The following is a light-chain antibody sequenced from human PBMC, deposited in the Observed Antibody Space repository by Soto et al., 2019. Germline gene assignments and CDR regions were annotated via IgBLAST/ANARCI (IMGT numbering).Light chain of an antibody. V-gene: IGKV1-5*01. Sequence: IQLTQSPSTLPASVGDRVTLTCRASQSISNWLAWYQQKPGTAPKLLIYHASILETAVPSRFSGNGSGTEFTLTISSLQPGDFATYYGQQYNSYSFGQGSRVEIK. J-gene: IGKJ1*01. CDR2: HAS. CDR1: QSISNW. CDR3: QQYNSYS.